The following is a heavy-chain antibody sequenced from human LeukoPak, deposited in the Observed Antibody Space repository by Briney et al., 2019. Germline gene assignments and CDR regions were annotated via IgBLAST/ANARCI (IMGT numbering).Heavy chain of an antibody. D-gene: IGHD2-15*01. CDR1: GGSISSYY. CDR3: ARETRAARPFDY. V-gene: IGHV4-59*08. J-gene: IGHJ4*02. Sequence: SSETLSLTCTVSGGSISSYYWSWIRQPPGKGLEWIGYIYYSGSTNYNPSLKSRVTISVDTSKNQFSLKLSSVTAADTAVYYCARETRAARPFDYWGLGTLVTVSS. CDR2: IYYSGST.